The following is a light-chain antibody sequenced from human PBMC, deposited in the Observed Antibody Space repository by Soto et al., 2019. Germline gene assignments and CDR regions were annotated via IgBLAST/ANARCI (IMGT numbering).Light chain of an antibody. V-gene: IGLV1-51*01. CDR2: DND. J-gene: IGLJ2*01. CDR3: GTWDSSLTVVL. Sequence: QSVLTQPPSVSAARGQKVTISCSGSNSNIGNNYVSWYQQLPGTVPKLLIYDNDKRPSGIADRFSGSKSGTSATLGITGLQTGDEADYYCGTWDSSLTVVLFGGGTKLTVL. CDR1: NSNIGNNY.